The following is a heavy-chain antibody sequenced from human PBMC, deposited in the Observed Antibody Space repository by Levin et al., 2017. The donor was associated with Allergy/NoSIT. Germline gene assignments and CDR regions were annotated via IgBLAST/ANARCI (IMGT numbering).Heavy chain of an antibody. CDR1: GFMFSSYN. Sequence: GESLKISCAASGFMFSSYNMNWVRQAPGKGLEWVSSISSSSNYIHYADSVKGRFTISRDNAKDSLYLHLNSLRAEDTAVYYCASGGWGSTFDIWGQGTMVTVSS. CDR3: ASGGWGSTFDI. CDR2: ISSSSNYI. J-gene: IGHJ3*02. D-gene: IGHD7-27*01. V-gene: IGHV3-21*01.